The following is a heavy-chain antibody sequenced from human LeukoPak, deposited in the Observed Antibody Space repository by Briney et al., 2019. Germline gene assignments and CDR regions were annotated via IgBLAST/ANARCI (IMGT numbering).Heavy chain of an antibody. D-gene: IGHD3-9*01. V-gene: IGHV3-30*18. CDR2: ISFDGNKK. CDR1: GFTFSRYG. J-gene: IGHJ4*02. CDR3: AKGSDILTGYPIDY. Sequence: GGPLRLSCAVSGFTFSRYGMHWVRQAPGEGLVWVAAISFDGNKKYYADSVKGRFTISRDNSKNTLYLQMSSLSAEDTAVYYCAKGSDILTGYPIDYWGQGTLVTVSS.